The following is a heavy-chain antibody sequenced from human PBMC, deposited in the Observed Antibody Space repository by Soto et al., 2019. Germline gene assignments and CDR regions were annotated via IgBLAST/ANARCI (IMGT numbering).Heavy chain of an antibody. D-gene: IGHD3-3*01. Sequence: PSETLSLTCTVSGGSISSYYWSWIRQPPGKGLEWIGYIYYSGSTNYNPSLKSRVTISVDTSKNQFSLKLSSVTAEDTAVYYCARASITIFGVVTNWFDPWGQGTLVTVSS. CDR2: IYYSGST. CDR3: ARASITIFGVVTNWFDP. V-gene: IGHV4-59*01. CDR1: GGSISSYY. J-gene: IGHJ5*02.